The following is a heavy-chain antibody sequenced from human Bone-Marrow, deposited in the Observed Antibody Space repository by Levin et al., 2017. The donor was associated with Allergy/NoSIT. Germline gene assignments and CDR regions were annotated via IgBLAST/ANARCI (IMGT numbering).Heavy chain of an antibody. D-gene: IGHD2-2*01. CDR2: IYSGGHT. V-gene: IGHV3-53*01. Sequence: PSETLSLTCAVSGFTVRNNYMSWVRQAPGKGLEWISLIYSGGHTYSADSVKGRFTISRDISKNTLSLQMSSLRGEDTAVYYCARVMASHQSYGLDVWGQGTTVTV. CDR1: GFTVRNNY. J-gene: IGHJ6*02. CDR3: ARVMASHQSYGLDV.